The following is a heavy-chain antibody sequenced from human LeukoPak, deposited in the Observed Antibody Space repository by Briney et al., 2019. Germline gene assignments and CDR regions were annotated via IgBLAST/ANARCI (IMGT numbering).Heavy chain of an antibody. V-gene: IGHV3-23*01. Sequence: GGSLRLSCAASGFTFSIYAMSWVRQAPGKGLEWVSVISVSGSSTYYADSVKGRFTISRDSSKSTLYLQMNSLRAEDTAIYYCAKNHDSNGYHTDDAFDLWGQGTMVTVSS. CDR1: GFTFSIYA. J-gene: IGHJ3*01. D-gene: IGHD3-22*01. CDR3: AKNHDSNGYHTDDAFDL. CDR2: ISVSGSST.